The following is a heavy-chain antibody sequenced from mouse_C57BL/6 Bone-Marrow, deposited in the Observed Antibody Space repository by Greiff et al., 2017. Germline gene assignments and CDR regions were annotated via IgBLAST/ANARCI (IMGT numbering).Heavy chain of an antibody. CDR3: RGLLWSLMDY. V-gene: IGHV14-4*01. CDR1: GFNIKDAY. D-gene: IGHD2-1*01. CDR2: IDPENGDT. Sequence: VQLQQSGAELVRPGASVKLSCTASGFNIKDAYMHWVKQRPEQGLEWIGWIDPENGDTEYASKFQGKATITADPSSNTAYLQLSSLTSEDTAVYYCRGLLWSLMDYWGQGTSVTVAS. J-gene: IGHJ4*01.